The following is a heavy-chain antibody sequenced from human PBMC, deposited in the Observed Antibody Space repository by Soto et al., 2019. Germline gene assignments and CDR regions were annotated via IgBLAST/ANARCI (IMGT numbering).Heavy chain of an antibody. J-gene: IGHJ3*02. V-gene: IGHV1-3*01. D-gene: IGHD3-3*01. CDR2: INAGNGNT. Sequence: GASVKVSCKASGYTFTSYAMHWVRQAPGQRLEWMGWINAGNGNTKYSQKFQGRVTITRDTSASTAYMELSSLRSEDTAVYYCARRNYDFWSGYSSAFDIWGQGTMVTVSS. CDR3: ARRNYDFWSGYSSAFDI. CDR1: GYTFTSYA.